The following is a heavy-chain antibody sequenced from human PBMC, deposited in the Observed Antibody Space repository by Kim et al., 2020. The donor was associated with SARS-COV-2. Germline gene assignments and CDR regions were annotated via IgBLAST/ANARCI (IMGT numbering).Heavy chain of an antibody. CDR3: ARDYFVETGMVGNYYGMDV. Sequence: SETLSLTCTVSGGSISSGAYYWSWIRQHPGKGLEWIGYIYYSGSTYYNPSLKSRVTISVDTSKNQFSLKLRSVTAADTAVYYCARDYFVETGMVGNYYGMDVWGQGTTVTVSS. V-gene: IGHV4-31*03. CDR2: IYYSGST. J-gene: IGHJ6*02. D-gene: IGHD5-18*01. CDR1: GGSISSGAYY.